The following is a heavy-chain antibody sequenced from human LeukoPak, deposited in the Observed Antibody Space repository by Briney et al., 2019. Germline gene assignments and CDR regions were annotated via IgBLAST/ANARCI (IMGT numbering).Heavy chain of an antibody. CDR1: GASIKSNN. J-gene: IGHJ4*02. CDR3: ARGVTTLDC. V-gene: IGHV4-59*01. CDR2: IYHTGTT. D-gene: IGHD2-21*02. Sequence: PSETLSLTCSVSGASIKSNNWSWIRQPPGKGLEWIGYIYHTGTTNYNPSLKSRVTISMDTSNNQFSLNLISLTAADTAVYYCARGVTTLDCWGQGTLVTVSS.